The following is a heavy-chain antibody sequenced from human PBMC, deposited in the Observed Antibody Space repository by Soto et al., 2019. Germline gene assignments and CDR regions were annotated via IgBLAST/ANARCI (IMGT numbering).Heavy chain of an antibody. CDR2: IYYSGST. CDR3: ARWWSGSRQGFDP. Sequence: QVQLQESGPGLVKPSQTLSLTYTVSGGPISSGDYYWSWIRQHPGKGLEWIGYIYYSGSTYYNPSLKSRVTISVDTSKNQFSLKLSSVTAADTAVYYCARWWSGSRQGFDPWGQGTLVTVSS. D-gene: IGHD3-3*01. CDR1: GGPISSGDYY. V-gene: IGHV4-31*03. J-gene: IGHJ5*02.